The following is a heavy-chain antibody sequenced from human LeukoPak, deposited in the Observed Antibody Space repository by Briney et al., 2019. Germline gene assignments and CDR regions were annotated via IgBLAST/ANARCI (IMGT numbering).Heavy chain of an antibody. D-gene: IGHD3-3*01. CDR3: ARAILTPSGFVWHFDL. CDR1: GGSISSGDYY. Sequence: PSETLSLTCTVSGGSISSGDYYWSWIRQHPGKGLEWLGYTHYSGNAYYNPSLKSRVTISVDTSKSQFSLKLSSVTAADTAVYYCARAILTPSGFVWHFDLWGRGTLVTVSS. V-gene: IGHV4-31*03. CDR2: THYSGNA. J-gene: IGHJ2*01.